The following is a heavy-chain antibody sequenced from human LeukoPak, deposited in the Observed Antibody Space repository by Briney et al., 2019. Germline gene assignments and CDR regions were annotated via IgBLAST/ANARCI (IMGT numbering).Heavy chain of an antibody. J-gene: IGHJ4*02. CDR2: ISAYNANT. CDR3: ARVYGGAAAVINFDY. CDR1: GYTFSSYG. D-gene: IGHD6-13*01. V-gene: IGHV1-18*01. Sequence: ASVKVSCKTSGYTFSSYGISWVRQAPGQGLEWMGWISAYNANTNYAQKFQGRVTMTTDTSTSTAYMELRSLRSDDTALYYCARVYGGAAAVINFDYWGQGTLVTVS.